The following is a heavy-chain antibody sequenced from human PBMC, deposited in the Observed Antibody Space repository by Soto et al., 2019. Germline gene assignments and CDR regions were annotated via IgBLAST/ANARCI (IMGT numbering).Heavy chain of an antibody. V-gene: IGHV1-46*01. D-gene: IGHD6-13*01. J-gene: IGHJ5*01. CDR2: INPSGGST. CDR1: EYTFTDYY. CDR3: ATAAYSTSWYDF. Sequence: PSVKVSCKSSEYTFTDYYRHWVRQAPGQGLEWMGLINPSGGSTSYAQKFQGRVTMTRDTSTSTVYMELSSLRSEDTAVYYCATAAYSTSWYDFWGQGTLVTVSS.